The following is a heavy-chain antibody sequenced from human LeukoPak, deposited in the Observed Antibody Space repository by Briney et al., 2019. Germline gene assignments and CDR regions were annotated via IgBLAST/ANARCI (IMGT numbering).Heavy chain of an antibody. V-gene: IGHV1-69*13. Sequence: SVKVSCKASGGTFSSYAISWVRQAPGQGLEWMGGIIPIFGTANYAQKFQGRVTITADESTSTAYMELRSLRSDDTAVYYCARDIFAGTMVRGVYDAFDIWGQGTMVTVSS. CDR1: GGTFSSYA. CDR2: IIPIFGTA. D-gene: IGHD3-10*01. CDR3: ARDIFAGTMVRGVYDAFDI. J-gene: IGHJ3*02.